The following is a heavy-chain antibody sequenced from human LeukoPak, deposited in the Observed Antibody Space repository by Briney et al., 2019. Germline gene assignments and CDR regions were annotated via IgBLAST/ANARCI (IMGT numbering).Heavy chain of an antibody. CDR2: ISYDGSNK. J-gene: IGHJ5*02. V-gene: IGHV3-30-3*01. Sequence: PGRSLRLSCAASGFTFSSYAMHWVRQAPGKGLEWVAVISYDGSNKYYADSVKGRFTISRDNSKNTLYLQMNSLRAEDTAVYYCARDLYSSGWFPWGQGTLVTVSP. CDR3: ARDLYSSGWFP. CDR1: GFTFSSYA. D-gene: IGHD6-19*01.